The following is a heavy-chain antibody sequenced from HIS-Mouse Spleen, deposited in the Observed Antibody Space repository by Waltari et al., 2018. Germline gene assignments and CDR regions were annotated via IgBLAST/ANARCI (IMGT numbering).Heavy chain of an antibody. D-gene: IGHD6-13*01. CDR1: GGSISSSSYS. V-gene: IGHV4-39*07. CDR2: IYYSGST. CDR3: AREIPYSSSWYDWYFDL. Sequence: QLQLQDSGPGLVKPSETLSLPCTVPGGSISSSSYSWGWIRQPPGKGLEWIGSIYYSGSTYYNPSLKSRVTISVDTSKNQFSLKLSSVTAADTAVYYCAREIPYSSSWYDWYFDLWGRGTLVTVSS. J-gene: IGHJ2*01.